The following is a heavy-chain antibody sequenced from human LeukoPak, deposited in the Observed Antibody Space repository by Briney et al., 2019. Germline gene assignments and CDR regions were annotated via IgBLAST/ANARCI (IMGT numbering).Heavy chain of an antibody. Sequence: GGSLRLSCAASGFTFSSYAMSRVRQAPGKGLEWVSAISGSGGSTYYADSVKGRFTISRDNSKNTLYLQMNSLRAEDTAVYYCAKSGVVLNWFDPWGQGTLVTVSS. CDR3: AKSGVVLNWFDP. V-gene: IGHV3-23*01. CDR2: ISGSGGST. J-gene: IGHJ5*02. D-gene: IGHD2-2*01. CDR1: GFTFSSYA.